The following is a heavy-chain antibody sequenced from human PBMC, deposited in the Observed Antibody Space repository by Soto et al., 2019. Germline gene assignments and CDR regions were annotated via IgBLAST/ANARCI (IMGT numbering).Heavy chain of an antibody. D-gene: IGHD3-3*01. Sequence: GGSLRLSCAASGFTFSSYGMRWVRQAPGKGLEWVAVISYDGSNKYYADSVKGRFTISRDNSKNTLYLQMNSLRAEDTAVYYCAKDLLPSSTYYDFWSGYPNWFDPWGQGTLVTVSS. CDR2: ISYDGSNK. V-gene: IGHV3-30*18. J-gene: IGHJ5*02. CDR3: AKDLLPSSTYYDFWSGYPNWFDP. CDR1: GFTFSSYG.